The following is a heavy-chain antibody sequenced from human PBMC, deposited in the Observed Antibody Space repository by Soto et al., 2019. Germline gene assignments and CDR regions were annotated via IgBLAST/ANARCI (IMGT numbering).Heavy chain of an antibody. CDR2: IKQDGSEK. CDR1: GFTFSSYW. V-gene: IGHV3-7*05. D-gene: IGHD3-16*02. Sequence: GGSLRLSCAASGFTFSSYWMSWVRQAPGRGLEWVANIKQDGSEKYYVDSVKGRFTISRDNAKNSLYLQMNGLRAEDTAVYYCARSIDYVWGSYRYSDYWGQGTLVTVSS. CDR3: ARSIDYVWGSYRYSDY. J-gene: IGHJ4*02.